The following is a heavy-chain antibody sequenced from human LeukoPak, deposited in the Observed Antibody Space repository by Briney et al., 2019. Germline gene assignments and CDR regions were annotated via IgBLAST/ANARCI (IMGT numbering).Heavy chain of an antibody. V-gene: IGHV4-39*07. Sequence: SETLSLTCTVSGGSISSSSYYWGWIRQPPGKGLEWIGTISYTGSTYYNPSLKSRVTISVDTSKNQFSLKLSSVTAADTAVYYCAREGGYSYGDAPLHFDYWGQGTLVTVSS. D-gene: IGHD5-18*01. CDR2: ISYTGST. J-gene: IGHJ4*02. CDR3: AREGGYSYGDAPLHFDY. CDR1: GGSISSSSYY.